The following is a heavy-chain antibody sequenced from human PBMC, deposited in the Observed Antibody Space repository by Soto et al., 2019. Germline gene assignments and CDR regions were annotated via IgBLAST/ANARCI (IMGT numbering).Heavy chain of an antibody. CDR1: GFSFSSYG. Sequence: QVQLVESGGGVVPPGRSLRLSCAASGFSFSSYGMHWVRQAPGKGLEWVAVIWYDGSNKYYADSVKGRFTISRDNSKNTLYLQMNSLRAEDTAVYYCARVRTYYYDSSGYYYALDYWGQGTLVTVSS. CDR3: ARVRTYYYDSSGYYYALDY. J-gene: IGHJ4*02. D-gene: IGHD3-22*01. CDR2: IWYDGSNK. V-gene: IGHV3-33*01.